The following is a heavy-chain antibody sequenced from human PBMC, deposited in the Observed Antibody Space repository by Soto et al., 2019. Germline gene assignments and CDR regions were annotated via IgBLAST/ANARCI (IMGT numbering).Heavy chain of an antibody. CDR1: VFTFSVYA. Sequence: GGSLRLSCAASVFTFSVYAMSWVRQAPGKGLEWVSDSSGSGGSTYYADSVKGRFTISRDNSKNTLYLQMNSLRAEDTAVYYCAKDPPGHNWNYVFHYWGQGTLVTVSS. CDR3: AKDPPGHNWNYVFHY. J-gene: IGHJ4*02. D-gene: IGHD1-7*01. V-gene: IGHV3-23*01. CDR2: SSGSGGST.